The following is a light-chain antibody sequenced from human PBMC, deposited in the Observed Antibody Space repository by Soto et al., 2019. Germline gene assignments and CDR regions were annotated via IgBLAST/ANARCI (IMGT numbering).Light chain of an antibody. CDR1: SSNIGAGYD. V-gene: IGLV1-40*01. CDR3: HSYDSSLSGNVV. CDR2: GKS. J-gene: IGLJ2*01. Sequence: QSVLTQPPSVSGAPGQRVTISCTGSSSNIGAGYDVHWYQQLPGTAPKLLIYGKSNRPSGVPDRFSGSKSGTSASLAITGLQAEDAADYYCHSYDSSLSGNVVFGGGTELTVL.